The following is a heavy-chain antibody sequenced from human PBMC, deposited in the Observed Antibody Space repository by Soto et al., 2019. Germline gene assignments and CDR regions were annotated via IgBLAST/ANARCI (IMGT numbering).Heavy chain of an antibody. V-gene: IGHV4-61*03. CDR2: IYYTGGT. Sequence: SETLSLTCTVSGGSISSCGYYWSWIRQHPGKGLEWIGAIYYTGGTNYNPSLKSRVTISVDTSKNHFSLKFNSLTAADTAVYYCASGTLSTIAEPDSRGQGTLVTVYS. CDR1: GGSISSCGYY. J-gene: IGHJ5*01. D-gene: IGHD6-13*01. CDR3: ASGTLSTIAEPDS.